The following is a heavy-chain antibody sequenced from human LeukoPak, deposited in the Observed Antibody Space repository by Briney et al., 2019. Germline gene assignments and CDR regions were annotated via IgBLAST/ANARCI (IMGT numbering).Heavy chain of an antibody. CDR3: ARGGRTGWREDYYFYGMDV. V-gene: IGHV3-74*01. CDR1: DFTFRTYW. D-gene: IGHD6-19*01. J-gene: IGHJ6*02. Sequence: GGSLRLSCEASDFTFRTYWMHWVRHVPGKGLAWVSRINDDATRIAYADSVKGRFAISRDNAKNTLYLQMHSLRAEDTAVYYCARGGRTGWREDYYFYGMDVWGQGTTVT. CDR2: INDDATRI.